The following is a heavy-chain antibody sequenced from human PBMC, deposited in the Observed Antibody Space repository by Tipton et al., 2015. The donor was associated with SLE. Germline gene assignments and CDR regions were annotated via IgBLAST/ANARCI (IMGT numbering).Heavy chain of an antibody. CDR2: IYYSGST. V-gene: IGHV4-59*01. Sequence: TLSLTCTVSGGSISSYYWSWIRQPPGKGLEWIGYIYYSGSTNYNPSLKSRVTISVDTSKNQFSLKLSSVTAADTAVYYCARGGAAGSYFDYWGQGTLVTVSS. CDR1: GGSISSYY. D-gene: IGHD6-13*01. J-gene: IGHJ4*02. CDR3: ARGGAAGSYFDY.